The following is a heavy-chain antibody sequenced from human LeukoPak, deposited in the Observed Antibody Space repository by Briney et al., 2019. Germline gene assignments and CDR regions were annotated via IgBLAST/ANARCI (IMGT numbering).Heavy chain of an antibody. D-gene: IGHD2-2*01. CDR1: GFTFSSYS. CDR3: ARECSSTSCYFHY. Sequence: GGSLRLSCAASGFTFSSYSMNWVRQAPGKGLEWASSISSSSSYIYYADSVKGRFTISRDNAKNSLYLQMNSLRAEDTAVYYRARECSSTSCYFHYWGQGTLVTVSS. J-gene: IGHJ4*02. CDR2: ISSSSSYI. V-gene: IGHV3-21*01.